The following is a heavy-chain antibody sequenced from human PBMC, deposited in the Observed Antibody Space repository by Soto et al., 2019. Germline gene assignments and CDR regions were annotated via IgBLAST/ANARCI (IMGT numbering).Heavy chain of an antibody. Sequence: PGGSLRLSCAASGFTFSSYGMHWVRQAPGKGLEWVASISVSGSGTYYADSVKGRFTISRDNSRNTLYLQMNSLEAEDTASYYCGGAYRSYYMDVWGKGTTVTVSS. V-gene: IGHV3-23*01. CDR2: ISVSGSGT. CDR1: GFTFSSYG. CDR3: GGAYRSYYMDV. J-gene: IGHJ6*03. D-gene: IGHD3-16*02.